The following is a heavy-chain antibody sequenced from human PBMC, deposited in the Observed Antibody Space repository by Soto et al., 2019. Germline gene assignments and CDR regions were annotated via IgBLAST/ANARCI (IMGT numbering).Heavy chain of an antibody. CDR2: IYSSGST. Sequence: PGKGLEWIGSIYSSGSTYYNPSLKSRVTISVDTSKNPFPLKLCSVTAAYTAVFFFQAEDGIRDVRSVSAFLLNRSSDL. V-gene: IGHV4-39*01. J-gene: IGHJ2*01. CDR3: QAEDGIRDVRSVSAFLLNRSSDL. D-gene: IGHD3-10*02.